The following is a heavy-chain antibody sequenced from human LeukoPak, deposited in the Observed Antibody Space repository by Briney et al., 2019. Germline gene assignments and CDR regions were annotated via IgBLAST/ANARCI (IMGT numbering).Heavy chain of an antibody. CDR2: ISGSGGNT. Sequence: GGSLSLFCADSVFTFCRYAMTWFHQAPGKGLPWVSYISGSGGNTYYADSVKGLFTISRDNSKNTLYLQMNSLRAEDTAVYYCAKVSDSSGYYYGAFDYWGQGTLVTVSS. D-gene: IGHD3-22*01. CDR1: VFTFCRYA. CDR3: AKVSDSSGYYYGAFDY. J-gene: IGHJ4*02. V-gene: IGHV3-23*01.